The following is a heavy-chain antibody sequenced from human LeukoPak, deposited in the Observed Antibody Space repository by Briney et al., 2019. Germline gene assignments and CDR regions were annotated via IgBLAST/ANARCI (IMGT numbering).Heavy chain of an antibody. CDR3: AREGFPPGVLL. CDR1: GFTFSSYA. V-gene: IGHV3-23*01. Sequence: GGSLRLSCAAPGFTFSSYAMSWVRQAPGKGLEWVSAISGSGGSTYYADSVKGRFTISRDNAKNSLYLQMNSLRAEDTAVYYCAREGFPPGVLLWGQGTLVTVSS. CDR2: ISGSGGST. J-gene: IGHJ1*01. D-gene: IGHD2-2*01.